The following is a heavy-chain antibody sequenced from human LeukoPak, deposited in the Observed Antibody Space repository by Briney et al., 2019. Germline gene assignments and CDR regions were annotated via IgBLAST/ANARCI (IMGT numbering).Heavy chain of an antibody. V-gene: IGHV4-4*07. CDR3: ARGPNWGSAYSDY. Sequence: SETLSLTCTVSGGSISSYYWSWIRQPAGKGLEWIGRIYTSGSANYNPSLKSRVTVSVDTSKNQISLNLTSVTAADTAVYYCARGPNWGSAYSDYWGQGTLVTVSS. D-gene: IGHD7-27*01. CDR1: GGSISSYY. CDR2: IYTSGSA. J-gene: IGHJ4*02.